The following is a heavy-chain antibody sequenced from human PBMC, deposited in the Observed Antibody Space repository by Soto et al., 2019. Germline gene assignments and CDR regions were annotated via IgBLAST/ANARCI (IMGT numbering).Heavy chain of an antibody. CDR1: GFTFSDYY. Sequence: GSLRLSCAASGFTFSDYYMSWIRQAPGKGLEWVSYISSSGTTIYYADSVKGRFTISRDNAKNSLYLQMNSLRAEDTAVYYCARRMVRVASYYGMDVWGQGTTVTVSS. CDR3: ARRMVRVASYYGMDV. V-gene: IGHV3-11*01. D-gene: IGHD3-10*01. CDR2: ISSSGTTI. J-gene: IGHJ6*02.